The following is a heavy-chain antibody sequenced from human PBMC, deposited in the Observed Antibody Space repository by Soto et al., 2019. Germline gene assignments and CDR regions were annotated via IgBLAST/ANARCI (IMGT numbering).Heavy chain of an antibody. CDR3: ARKYLPYYGSGSPYGMDV. Sequence: QVQLQQWGAGLLKPSETLSLTCGVYGGSFSGYYWSWIRQPPRQGLGRIGEGNHSGSTNSNPSPKSRVTISVDTSKNQFSLKLSSVTAADTALYYCARKYLPYYGSGSPYGMDVWGQGTTVTVSS. CDR1: GGSFSGYY. D-gene: IGHD3-10*01. J-gene: IGHJ6*02. CDR2: GNHSGST. V-gene: IGHV4-34*01.